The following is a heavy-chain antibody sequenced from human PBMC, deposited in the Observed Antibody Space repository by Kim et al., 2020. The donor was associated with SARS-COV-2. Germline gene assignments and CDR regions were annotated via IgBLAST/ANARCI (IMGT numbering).Heavy chain of an antibody. D-gene: IGHD3-3*01. CDR2: MYYTGST. CDR3: ARGDFLSNWSYFYF. J-gene: IGHJ4*01. Sequence: SETLSLTCTVSGVSISSSSYYWGWIRQPPGKGREWIGCMYYTGSTYYNSSLKSLVTISVDRSRNQVSLKLNSVTAADTAVYYCARGDFLSNWSYFYFWG. CDR1: GVSISSSSYY. V-gene: IGHV4-39*07.